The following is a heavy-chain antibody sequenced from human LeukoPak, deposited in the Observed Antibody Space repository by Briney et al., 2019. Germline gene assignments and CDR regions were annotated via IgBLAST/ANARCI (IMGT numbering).Heavy chain of an antibody. CDR3: ATSLGNWFDP. V-gene: IGHV3-23*01. CDR1: GFTFSSSS. J-gene: IGHJ5*02. Sequence: PGGSLRLSCAASGFTFSSSSMSWVRQAPGKGLEWVSIISGNGNTKYYAGTVKGRFTISRDNSKNTLYLQMNSLRAEDTAVYYCATSLGNWFDPWGQGTLVTVSS. CDR2: ISGNGNTK. D-gene: IGHD2-2*01.